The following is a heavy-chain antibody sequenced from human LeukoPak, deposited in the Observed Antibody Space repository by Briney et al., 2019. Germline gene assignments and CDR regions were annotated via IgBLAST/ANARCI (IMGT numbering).Heavy chain of an antibody. D-gene: IGHD6-19*01. J-gene: IGHJ5*02. CDR3: AKDGGQWLLYNWFDP. V-gene: IGHV3-30*18. CDR1: GFTFSSYG. Sequence: GGSLRLSCAASGFTFSSYGMHWVRQAPGKGLKWVAVISYDGSNKYYADSVKGRFTISRDNSKNTLYLQMNSLRAEDTAVYYCAKDGGQWLLYNWFDPWGQGTLVTVSS. CDR2: ISYDGSNK.